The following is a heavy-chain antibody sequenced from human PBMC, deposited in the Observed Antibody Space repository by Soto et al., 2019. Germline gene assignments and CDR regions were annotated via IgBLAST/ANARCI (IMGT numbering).Heavy chain of an antibody. Sequence: QITLKESGPTLVKPTQTLTLTCTFAGFSLTRSEVGVGWTRQPPGKALEWLALIYGDDEKLYSPSLKTRLTITRHTSENQVVLTMTNMDPVDTATYYCAQSKWELLRAFEVWGQGTMVTVSS. CDR2: IYGDDEK. CDR1: GFSLTRSEVG. CDR3: AQSKWELLRAFEV. J-gene: IGHJ3*01. V-gene: IGHV2-5*02. D-gene: IGHD1-26*01.